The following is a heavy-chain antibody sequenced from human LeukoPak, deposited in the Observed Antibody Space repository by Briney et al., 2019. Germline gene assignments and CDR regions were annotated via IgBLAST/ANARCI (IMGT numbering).Heavy chain of an antibody. CDR3: ATTTRSRSWDY. J-gene: IGHJ4*02. CDR1: GFTFSNYR. Sequence: GGSLRLSCAAYGFTFSNYRMSWVRQAPGKGLEWVANVRPDGSEIQCVDSMKGRFTVSRDNSENSLYLRMSSLRAEDTAVYYCATTTRSRSWDYWGQGTLVTVSS. CDR2: VRPDGSEI. D-gene: IGHD2-2*01. V-gene: IGHV3-7*01.